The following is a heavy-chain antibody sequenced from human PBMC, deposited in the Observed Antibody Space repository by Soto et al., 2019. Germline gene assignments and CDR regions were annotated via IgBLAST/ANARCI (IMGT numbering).Heavy chain of an antibody. CDR3: VREGGDNWFDP. D-gene: IGHD3-16*01. CDR2: VYYTGST. Sequence: SETLSLTCSVSGGSISGSYWSWIRQSPGKGLEWLGYVYYTGSTNYSPSLRSRVSISVDTSKIHFSLKLSSVTAADTAVYYCVREGGDNWFDPWGQGTLVTVSS. V-gene: IGHV4-59*12. CDR1: GGSISGSY. J-gene: IGHJ5*02.